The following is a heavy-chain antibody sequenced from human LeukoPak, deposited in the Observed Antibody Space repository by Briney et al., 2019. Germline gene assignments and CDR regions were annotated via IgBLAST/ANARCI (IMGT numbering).Heavy chain of an antibody. CDR3: AREYSAFDF. Sequence: PSETLSLTCTVSGDPITISSDYEGTGIRQPPRKGLEWIGYIYYSGSTNYNPSLQSRVTISVDTSNNQFSLKLTSVTAADTAVYYCAREYSAFDFWGQGTLVTVSS. J-gene: IGHJ4*02. CDR2: IYYSGST. D-gene: IGHD5-12*01. CDR1: GDPITISSDY. V-gene: IGHV4-61*08.